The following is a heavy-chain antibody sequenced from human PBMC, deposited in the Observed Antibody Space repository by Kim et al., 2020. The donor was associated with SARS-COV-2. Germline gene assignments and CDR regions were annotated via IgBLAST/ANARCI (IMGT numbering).Heavy chain of an antibody. Sequence: SETLSLTCAVYGGSSSGYYWSWIRQPPGKGLEWIGEINHSGSTNYNPSLKSRVTISVDTSKNQFSLKLSSVTAADTAVYYCARGPGYSSSWYGARNWFDPWGQRTLAT. CDR3: ARGPGYSSSWYGARNWFDP. CDR1: GGSSSGYY. D-gene: IGHD6-13*01. J-gene: IGHJ5*02. CDR2: INHSGST. V-gene: IGHV4-34*01.